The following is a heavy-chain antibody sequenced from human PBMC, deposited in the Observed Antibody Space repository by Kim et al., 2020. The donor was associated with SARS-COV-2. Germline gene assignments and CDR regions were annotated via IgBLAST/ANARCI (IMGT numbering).Heavy chain of an antibody. CDR1: GFTFSSYD. Sequence: GGSLRLSCAASGFTFSSYDMHWVRQATGKGREWVSAIGTAGDTYYPGSVKGRFTISRENAKNSLYLQMNSLRAGDTAVYYCARGNTISYYYYMDVWGKGTTVTVSS. D-gene: IGHD3-3*01. CDR2: IGTAGDT. V-gene: IGHV3-13*01. CDR3: ARGNTISYYYYMDV. J-gene: IGHJ6*03.